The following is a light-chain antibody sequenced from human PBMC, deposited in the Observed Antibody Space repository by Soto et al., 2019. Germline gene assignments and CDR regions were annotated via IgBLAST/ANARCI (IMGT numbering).Light chain of an antibody. CDR3: SSYAGSNTLL. Sequence: QSALTQPRSVSGSPGQSVTISCTGTRSDVGTYNYVSWYQQHPAIAPKLMIYDVTKRPSGVPDRFSGSKSGNTASLTISGLQAEDEADYYCSSYAGSNTLLFGGGTKLTVL. CDR2: DVT. V-gene: IGLV2-11*01. J-gene: IGLJ2*01. CDR1: RSDVGTYNY.